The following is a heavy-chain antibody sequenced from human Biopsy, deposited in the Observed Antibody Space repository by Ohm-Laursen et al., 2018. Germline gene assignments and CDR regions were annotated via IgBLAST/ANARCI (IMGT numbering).Heavy chain of an antibody. D-gene: IGHD4-23*01. J-gene: IGHJ4*02. CDR3: AKGGGVGGALDY. CDR2: VYTSGST. CDR1: GGSIISYY. V-gene: IGHV4-4*07. Sequence: SETLSLTCSVSGGSIISYYWTWIRQAAGEGLEWIGRVYTSGSTNYNPSLESRVTMSIDTSKNQFSLRLTSVTAADTAVYYCAKGGGVGGALDYWGQGTLVTVSS.